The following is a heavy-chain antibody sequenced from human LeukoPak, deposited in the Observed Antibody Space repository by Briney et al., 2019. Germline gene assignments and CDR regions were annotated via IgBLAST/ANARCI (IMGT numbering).Heavy chain of an antibody. CDR3: ARDSYMRYGDYQTDWFDP. CDR1: GYTFTSYA. D-gene: IGHD4-17*01. CDR2: INAGNGNT. V-gene: IGHV1-3*01. J-gene: IGHJ5*02. Sequence: ASVKVSCKASGYTFTSYAMRWVRQAPGQRLEWMGWINAGNGNTKYSQKFQGRVTITRDTSASTAYMELSSLRSEDTAVYYCARDSYMRYGDYQTDWFDPWGQGTLVTVSS.